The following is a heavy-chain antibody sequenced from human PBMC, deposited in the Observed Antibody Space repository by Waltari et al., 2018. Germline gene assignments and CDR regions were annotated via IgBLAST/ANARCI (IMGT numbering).Heavy chain of an antibody. CDR1: GGSISSGSYY. J-gene: IGHJ5*02. Sequence: QVQLQESGPGLVKPSQTLSLTCTVSGGSISSGSYYWSWIRQPAGKGLKWIGRIYNSGRTTYHPSLKSRVTMSVDTSKNHVSLKLSSVPVADTAVYYCARDQIDDYGGNSWFDPWGQGALVTVSS. D-gene: IGHD4-17*01. V-gene: IGHV4-61*02. CDR2: IYNSGRT. CDR3: ARDQIDDYGGNSWFDP.